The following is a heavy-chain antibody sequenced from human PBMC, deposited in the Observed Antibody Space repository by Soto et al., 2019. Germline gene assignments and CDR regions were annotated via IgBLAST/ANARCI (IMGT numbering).Heavy chain of an antibody. J-gene: IGHJ6*02. CDR3: ATTCDSSGYYHNFGMDV. Sequence: QLQLRESGPGLVKPSGTLSLTCTVSGASINTVPYYWGWIRQSPGKGLEWIGSVYYSGFTYYNPSLKSRVTISLDTSKNQFSLEVSSVTAADTALYYCATTCDSSGYYHNFGMDVWGQGTTVTVSS. D-gene: IGHD3-22*01. CDR2: VYYSGFT. CDR1: GASINTVPYY. V-gene: IGHV4-39*01.